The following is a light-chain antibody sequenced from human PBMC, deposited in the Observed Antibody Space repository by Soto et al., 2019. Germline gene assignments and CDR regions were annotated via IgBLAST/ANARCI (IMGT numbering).Light chain of an antibody. Sequence: DIQLTHSPSSLSASPAYGVTMTCRAILPISNDLAWYQHKPGKSPNLLIYAASTLQAGVPSRFSDSGSGTDFTLTISSLQPEDVAAYYCQKYNSAPITFGGGTKVDIK. CDR3: QKYNSAPIT. V-gene: IGKV1-27*01. CDR2: AAS. CDR1: LPISND. J-gene: IGKJ4*01.